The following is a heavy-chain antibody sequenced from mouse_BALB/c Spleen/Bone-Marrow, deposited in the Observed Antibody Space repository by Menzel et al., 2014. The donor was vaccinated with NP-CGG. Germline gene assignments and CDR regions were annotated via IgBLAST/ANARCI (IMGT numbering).Heavy chain of an antibody. CDR1: GYTFTDYA. Sequence: VQLQQSGPDLVRPGVSVKISCKGSGYTFTDYAMHWVKQSHAKSLEWIGVISTYSGNTNYNQKFKGKATMTVDKSSSTAYMELARLTSEDSAIYYCARSYYGNYYAMDYWGQGTSVTVSS. CDR3: ARSYYGNYYAMDY. V-gene: IGHV1-67*01. CDR2: ISTYSGNT. D-gene: IGHD2-10*01. J-gene: IGHJ4*01.